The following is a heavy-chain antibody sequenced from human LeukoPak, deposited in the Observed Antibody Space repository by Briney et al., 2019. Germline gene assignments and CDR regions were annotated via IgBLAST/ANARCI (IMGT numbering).Heavy chain of an antibody. Sequence: GGSLRLSCAASGFTFSRYSMNWVRQAPGKGLEWVSSISISSNYIYYTDSVKGRFTISRDNAKNSLYLQMNSLRAEDTALYYCARGWNDPDAFDIWGQGTMVTVSS. D-gene: IGHD1-1*01. CDR3: ARGWNDPDAFDI. CDR2: ISISSNYI. CDR1: GFTFSRYS. J-gene: IGHJ3*02. V-gene: IGHV3-21*04.